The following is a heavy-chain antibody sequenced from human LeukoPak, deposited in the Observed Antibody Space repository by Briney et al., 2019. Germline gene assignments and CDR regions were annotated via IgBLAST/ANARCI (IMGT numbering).Heavy chain of an antibody. V-gene: IGHV1-69*01. CDR2: IIPIFGTA. D-gene: IGHD3-22*01. CDR1: GGTFSSYA. J-gene: IGHJ6*02. Sequence: ASVKVSCKASGGTFSSYAISWVRQAPGQGLEWMGGIIPIFGTANYAQKFQGRVTITADESTSTAYMELGSLRSEDTAVYYCARGNYYDSSGYYGYYYYGMDVWGQGTTVTVSS. CDR3: ARGNYYDSSGYYGYYYYGMDV.